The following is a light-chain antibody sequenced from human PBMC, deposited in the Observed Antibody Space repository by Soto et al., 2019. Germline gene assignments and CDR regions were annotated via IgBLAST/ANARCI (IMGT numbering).Light chain of an antibody. CDR3: SSYTTSSTRV. CDR2: EVT. Sequence: QSALTQPASVSGSPGQSIAISCTGSSSDVGIYNYVSWYQQHPGKVPKLIIYEVTNRPSGVSNRFSGSKSGNTASLTISGLQAEDEADYYCSSYTTSSTRVSGTGTKLTVL. CDR1: SSDVGIYNY. V-gene: IGLV2-14*01. J-gene: IGLJ1*01.